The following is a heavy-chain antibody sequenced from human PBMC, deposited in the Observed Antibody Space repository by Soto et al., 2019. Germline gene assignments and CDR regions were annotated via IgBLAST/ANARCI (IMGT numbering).Heavy chain of an antibody. CDR1: GYTFTRYG. CDR3: AKNGQPPYYYYCLAV. D-gene: IGHD2-8*01. CDR2: ISGYNGDT. V-gene: IGHV1-18*01. J-gene: IGHJ6*02. Sequence: QGHLVQSGAEVKKPWASLKVSCKASGYTFTRYGISWVRLAPGQGLEWMGWISGYNGDTNYAQNLQDRVTMTIDTSTNTAYMELRSLTYDDTAVYYCAKNGQPPYYYYCLAVGVQGTTVTVS.